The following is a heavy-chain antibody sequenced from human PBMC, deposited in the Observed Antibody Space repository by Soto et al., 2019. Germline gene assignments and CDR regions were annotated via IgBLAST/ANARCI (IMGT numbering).Heavy chain of an antibody. D-gene: IGHD5-12*01. CDR3: AKDYSGFEAFDY. CDR1: GFTFRSYG. CDR2: ISYDGRAK. Sequence: QVQLVESGGGVVPPGRSLRLSCAASGFTFRSYGMHWVRQAPGKVLEWVAVISYDGRAKYYADSVKGRCTISRDNSKNTLYLQMNSLRAEDTAVYYCAKDYSGFEAFDYWGQGTLVTVSS. J-gene: IGHJ4*02. V-gene: IGHV3-30*18.